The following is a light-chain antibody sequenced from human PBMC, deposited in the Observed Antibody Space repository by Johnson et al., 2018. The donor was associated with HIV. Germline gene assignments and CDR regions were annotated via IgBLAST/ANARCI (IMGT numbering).Light chain of an antibody. Sequence: QSVLTQPPSASGTPGQRVTISCTGSSANIGSNPVNWYHQLPGTAPKLLIYRNNQRPSGVPYRFYGSKSGPSASLAISGLPAADEADYYCAAWDDSLNGHYVFGTGTKVTVL. CDR2: RNN. CDR1: SANIGSNP. J-gene: IGLJ1*01. CDR3: AAWDDSLNGHYV. V-gene: IGLV1-44*01.